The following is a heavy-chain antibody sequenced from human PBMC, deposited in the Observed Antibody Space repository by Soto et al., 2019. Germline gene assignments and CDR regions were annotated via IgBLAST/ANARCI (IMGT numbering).Heavy chain of an antibody. Sequence: QVQLVESGGGVVQPGRSLRLSCAASGFTFSSYGMHWVRQAPGKGLEWVAVISYDGSNKYYADSVKGRFTISRDNSKNTLYLQMNSLRAEDTAVYYCAKDQYSYGLFDSWGQGTLVTVSS. V-gene: IGHV3-30*18. D-gene: IGHD5-18*01. CDR1: GFTFSSYG. J-gene: IGHJ4*02. CDR3: AKDQYSYGLFDS. CDR2: ISYDGSNK.